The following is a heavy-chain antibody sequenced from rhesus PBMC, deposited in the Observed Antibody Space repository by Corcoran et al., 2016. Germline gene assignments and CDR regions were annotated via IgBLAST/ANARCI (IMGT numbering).Heavy chain of an antibody. J-gene: IGHJ4*01. V-gene: IGHV1-198*02. CDR2: IIPIVGIT. D-gene: IGHD6-43*01. CDR3: ARGRIAAAIDY. CDR1: GFTFGSYA. Sequence: QVQLVQSGAEVKKPGASVKVSCKASGFTFGSYAISWVRQAPGQGLEWMGVIIPIVGITNNAEKFQGRGTITAETSTSTAYMELSSLRSEDTAVYYCARGRIAAAIDYWGQGVLVTVSS.